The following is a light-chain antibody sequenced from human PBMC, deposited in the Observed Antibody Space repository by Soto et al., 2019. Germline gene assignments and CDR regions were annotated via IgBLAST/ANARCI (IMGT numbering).Light chain of an antibody. CDR2: EVS. CDR1: SSDVGGYNY. Sequence: QSALTQPASVSGSPGQSIIISCTGTSSDVGGYNYVSWYQQHPGKAPKLMIYEVSNRPSGVSDRFSGSKSGNTASLTISGLQAEDEADYYCSSYTSSSTGVFGGGTNVTVL. V-gene: IGLV2-14*01. J-gene: IGLJ3*02. CDR3: SSYTSSSTGV.